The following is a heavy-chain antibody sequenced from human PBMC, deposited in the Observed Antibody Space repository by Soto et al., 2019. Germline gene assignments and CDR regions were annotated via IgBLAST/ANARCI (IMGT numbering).Heavy chain of an antibody. V-gene: IGHV4-39*01. CDR3: ARLITYYFATSGYYYDC. D-gene: IGHD3-22*01. J-gene: IGHJ4*02. Sequence: SETLSLTCTVAGGSISSSGSHWDWIRQPPGKGLEWIGSFDNSGRTYYNPSLKSRVTISVDTSKNQFSLMVRSVTAADTAVYYCARLITYYFATSGYYYDCWGQGTLVTVSS. CDR2: FDNSGRT. CDR1: GGSISSSGSH.